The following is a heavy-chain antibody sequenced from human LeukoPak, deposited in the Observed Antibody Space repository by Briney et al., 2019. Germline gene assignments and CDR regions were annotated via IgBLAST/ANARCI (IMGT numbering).Heavy chain of an antibody. CDR3: ARVRMDSSGWYTSLGAFDI. Sequence: PGGSLRLSCTASGFTFSSYWMSWVRQGPGKGLEWVANIKQDGGGKQYVDSVKGRFTISRDNAKNSLYLQMNRLRAEDTAVYYCARVRMDSSGWYTSLGAFDIWGQGTMVTVSS. V-gene: IGHV3-7*01. D-gene: IGHD6-19*01. CDR1: GFTFSSYW. CDR2: IKQDGGGK. J-gene: IGHJ3*02.